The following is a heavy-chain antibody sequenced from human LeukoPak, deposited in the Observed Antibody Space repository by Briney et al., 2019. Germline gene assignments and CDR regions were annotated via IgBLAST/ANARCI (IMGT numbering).Heavy chain of an antibody. Sequence: GGSLRLSCAASGFTFSNYWIHWVRQAPGKGLVWVSRIDNAGGITTYADSVKGRFTISRDNAENTLYLQMNSLRVEDTAVYYCVRSAFHAGSGNYYDYWGQGTLVTVSS. D-gene: IGHD3-22*01. CDR2: IDNAGGIT. CDR1: GFTFSNYW. V-gene: IGHV3-74*03. J-gene: IGHJ4*02. CDR3: VRSAFHAGSGNYYDY.